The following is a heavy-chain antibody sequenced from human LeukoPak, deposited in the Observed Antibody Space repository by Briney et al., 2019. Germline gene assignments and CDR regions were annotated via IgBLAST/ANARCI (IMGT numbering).Heavy chain of an antibody. V-gene: IGHV4-39*01. CDR1: GGSISSSSYY. Sequence: SETLSLTCTVSGGSISSSSYYWGWIRQPPGKGLEWIGSIYYSGSTYYNPSLKSRVTISVDTSKNQFSLKLSSVTAADTAVYYCARQTRNSYYYYYYMDVWGKGTTVTISS. CDR3: ARQTRNSYYYYYYMDV. CDR2: IYYSGST. J-gene: IGHJ6*03. D-gene: IGHD4-23*01.